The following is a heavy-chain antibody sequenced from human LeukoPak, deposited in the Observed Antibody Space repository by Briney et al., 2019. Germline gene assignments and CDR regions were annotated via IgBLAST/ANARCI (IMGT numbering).Heavy chain of an antibody. CDR3: GRSYSSSQDH. CDR2: ISYNGNS. D-gene: IGHD4-11*01. V-gene: IGHV4-30-4*08. J-gene: IGHJ4*02. CDR1: GDSINSGDCY. Sequence: SQTLSLXCNVSGDSINSGDCYWSWIRQPPEKGLEWIGYISYNGNSYYSPSLKRRVSISTDTSRNQFFLRMTSVTAADTAVYFCGRSYSSSQDHWGRGILVAVSS.